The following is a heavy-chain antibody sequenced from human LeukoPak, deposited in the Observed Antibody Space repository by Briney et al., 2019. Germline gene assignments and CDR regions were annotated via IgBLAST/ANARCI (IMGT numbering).Heavy chain of an antibody. CDR3: TRIAVAEGCVFDI. V-gene: IGHV3-7*01. CDR2: IKEDGSEK. D-gene: IGHD6-19*01. Sequence: GGSLRLSCAASGFTFSSYWMSWVRQAPGKGLEWVANIKEDGSEKYYVDSVKGRFTISRDNAKNSLYLQMNSLRVEDTAMYYCTRIAVAEGCVFDIWGQGTLVTVSS. J-gene: IGHJ3*02. CDR1: GFTFSSYW.